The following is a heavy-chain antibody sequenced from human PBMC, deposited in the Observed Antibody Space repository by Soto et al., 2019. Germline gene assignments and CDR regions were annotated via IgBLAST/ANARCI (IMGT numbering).Heavy chain of an antibody. Sequence: SVKVSCKASGGTFSSYAISWVGQAPGQGLEWMGGIIPIFGTANYAQKFQGRVTITADESTSTAYMELSSLRSEDTAVYYCARGYAVQDTNYYYYYGMDVWGQGTTVTVSS. D-gene: IGHD2-2*01. J-gene: IGHJ6*02. CDR3: ARGYAVQDTNYYYYYGMDV. CDR1: GGTFSSYA. CDR2: IIPIFGTA. V-gene: IGHV1-69*13.